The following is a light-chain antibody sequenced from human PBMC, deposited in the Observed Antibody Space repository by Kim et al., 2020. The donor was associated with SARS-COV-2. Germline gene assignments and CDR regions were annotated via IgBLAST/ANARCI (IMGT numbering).Light chain of an antibody. V-gene: IGLV2-11*01. CDR3: FSYAGNYSYV. CDR1: YTY. Sequence: YTYVSWYQQSSGTAPRLVIFDVNKRPSGVPDRFSGSKSGNAASLTISGLQAEDEADYFCFSYAGNYSYVFGTGTKVTVL. CDR2: DVN. J-gene: IGLJ1*01.